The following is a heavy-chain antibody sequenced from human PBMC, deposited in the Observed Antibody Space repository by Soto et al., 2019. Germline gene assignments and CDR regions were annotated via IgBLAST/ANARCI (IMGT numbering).Heavy chain of an antibody. J-gene: IGHJ3*02. V-gene: IGHV4-59*08. D-gene: IGHD2-2*03. CDR1: GGSISSFY. CDR3: ARHQMDVVVVPAAGDAFDI. CDR2: ISYSGST. Sequence: QVQLQESGPGLVKPSETPSLTCTVSGGSISSFYWSWIRQPPGKGLEWIGYISYSGSTNYNPSLKSRVTISLDTSKNQPSLRLNSVTAADTAVYYCARHQMDVVVVPAAGDAFDIWGQGTMVTVSS.